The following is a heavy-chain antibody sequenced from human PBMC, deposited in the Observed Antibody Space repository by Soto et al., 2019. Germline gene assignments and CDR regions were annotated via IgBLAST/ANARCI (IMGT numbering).Heavy chain of an antibody. CDR1: GGSISSSSYY. V-gene: IGHV4-39*01. CDR3: ARHYVKSAGPPLSGNWFDP. J-gene: IGHJ5*02. CDR2: IYYSGST. D-gene: IGHD6-19*01. Sequence: QLQLQESGPGLVKPSETLSLTCTVSGGSISSSSYYWGWIRQPPGKGLEGIGSIYYSGSTYYNPSLKSRGPIAVDKSKNQFSLKLSSVTAADTAVYYCARHYVKSAGPPLSGNWFDPWGQGTLVTVSS.